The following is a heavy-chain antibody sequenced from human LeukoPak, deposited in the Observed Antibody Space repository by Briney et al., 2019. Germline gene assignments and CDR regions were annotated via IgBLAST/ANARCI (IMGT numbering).Heavy chain of an antibody. V-gene: IGHV3-48*03. CDR1: GFTFSSYE. D-gene: IGHD5-18*01. Sequence: GGSLRLSCAASGFTFSSYEMNWVRQAPGKGLEWVSYISSSGSTIYYADSVKGRFTISRDNAKNSLYLQMNSLRAEDTAVYYCPRDREYSYEWYYYGMDVWGQGTTVTVSS. CDR2: ISSSGSTI. CDR3: PRDREYSYEWYYYGMDV. J-gene: IGHJ6*02.